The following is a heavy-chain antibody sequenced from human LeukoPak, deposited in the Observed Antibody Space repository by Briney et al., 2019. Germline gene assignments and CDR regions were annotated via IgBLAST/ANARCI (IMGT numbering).Heavy chain of an antibody. CDR3: AKVYGDGAYYFDY. Sequence: GGSLRLSCAASGFTFSSYAMSWVRQAPGKGLEWVSTISGSGDTTYYADSVKGRFTISRDNSQDTLSLQMNSLTGEDTAVYDCAKVYGDGAYYFDYWGQGTLVTVSS. CDR1: GFTFSSYA. V-gene: IGHV3-23*01. CDR2: ISGSGDTT. D-gene: IGHD4-17*01. J-gene: IGHJ4*02.